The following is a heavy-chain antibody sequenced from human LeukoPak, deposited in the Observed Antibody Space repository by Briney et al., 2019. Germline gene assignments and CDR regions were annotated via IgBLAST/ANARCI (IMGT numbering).Heavy chain of an antibody. D-gene: IGHD3-9*01. Sequence: GASVKVSCKASGYTFTGYYMHWVRQAPGQGLEWMGRINPNSGGTNYVQKFQGRVTMTRDTSISTAYMELSRLRSDDTAVYYCASQGINYDILTGYYYYYGMDVWGQGTTVTVSS. CDR3: ASQGINYDILTGYYYYYGMDV. V-gene: IGHV1-2*06. CDR1: GYTFTGYY. J-gene: IGHJ6*02. CDR2: INPNSGGT.